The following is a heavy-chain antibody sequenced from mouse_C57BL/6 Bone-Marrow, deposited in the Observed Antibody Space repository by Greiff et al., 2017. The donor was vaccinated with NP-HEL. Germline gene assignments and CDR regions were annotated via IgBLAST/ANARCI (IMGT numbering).Heavy chain of an antibody. V-gene: IGHV1-59*01. CDR1: GYTFTSYW. D-gene: IGHD2-1*01. Sequence: QVQLQQPGAELVRPGTSVKLSCKASGYTFTSYWMHWVKQRPGQGLGWIGVIDPSDSYTNYNQKFKGKATLTVDTSSSTAYMQLSSLTSEDSAVYYCARSYGNLWFAYWGQGTLVTVSA. CDR2: IDPSDSYT. J-gene: IGHJ3*01. CDR3: ARSYGNLWFAY.